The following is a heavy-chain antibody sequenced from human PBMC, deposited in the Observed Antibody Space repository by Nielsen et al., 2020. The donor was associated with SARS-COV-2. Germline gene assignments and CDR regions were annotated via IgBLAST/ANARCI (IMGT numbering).Heavy chain of an antibody. CDR3: ARVGIAARNFDY. V-gene: IGHV3-11*05. CDR2: ISSSSSYT. J-gene: IGHJ4*02. D-gene: IGHD6-6*01. CDR1: GFTFSDYY. Sequence: GESLKISCAASGFTFSDYYMSWIRQAPGKGLEWVSYISSSSSYTNYADSVKGRFTISRDNAKNSLYLQMNSLRAEDTAVYYCARVGIAARNFDYWGQGTLVTVSS.